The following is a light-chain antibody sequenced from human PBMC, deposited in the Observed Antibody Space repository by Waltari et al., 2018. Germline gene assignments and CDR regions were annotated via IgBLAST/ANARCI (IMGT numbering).Light chain of an antibody. CDR1: QYIGDY. Sequence: VLTQSPATQSLPPGDRATLSCRASQYIGDYLAWYQQKPGQPPRLLMSEASNRATGVPDRFSASWSGTDFTLTVSSLEPEDFAVYYCQNRRNWPLLTFGGGTKVEIK. J-gene: IGKJ4*01. CDR2: EAS. CDR3: QNRRNWPLLT. V-gene: IGKV3-11*01.